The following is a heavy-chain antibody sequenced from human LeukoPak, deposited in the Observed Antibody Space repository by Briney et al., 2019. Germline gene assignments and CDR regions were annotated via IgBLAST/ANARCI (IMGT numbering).Heavy chain of an antibody. J-gene: IGHJ4*02. CDR1: GYTFTGYY. D-gene: IGHD1-14*01. Sequence: ASVKVSCKASGYTFTGYYMHWVRQAPGQGVEWMGWINHKSGGTNYLQKFQGRVTMTRDTSISTAYMELSRLRSDDTAVYYCARATAENDYWGQGTLVTVSS. V-gene: IGHV1-2*02. CDR3: ARATAENDY. CDR2: INHKSGGT.